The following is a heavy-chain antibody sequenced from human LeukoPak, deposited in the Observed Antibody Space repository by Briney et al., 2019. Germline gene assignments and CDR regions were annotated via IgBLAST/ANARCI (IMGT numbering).Heavy chain of an antibody. CDR1: GGSISSYY. D-gene: IGHD3-22*01. Sequence: SETLSLTCTVSGGSISSYYWSWIRQPPGKGLEWIGYIYYSGSTNYNPSLKSRVTISVDTSKNQFSLKLSSVTAADTAVYYCAREVNSGYYDSSGYYYLRWFDPWGQGTLVTVXX. CDR2: IYYSGST. V-gene: IGHV4-59*01. CDR3: AREVNSGYYDSSGYYYLRWFDP. J-gene: IGHJ5*02.